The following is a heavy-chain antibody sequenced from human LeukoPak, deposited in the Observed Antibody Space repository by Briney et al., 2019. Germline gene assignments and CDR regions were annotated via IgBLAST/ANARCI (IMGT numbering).Heavy chain of an antibody. V-gene: IGHV3-74*01. CDR1: EFTFSSLW. Sequence: PGGSLRLSCVVSEFTFSSLWMHWVRQAPGQGLVWVSRINTDGTTTNYADSVKGRFTISRDNAKNTLYLQMNSLRADDTAVYYCATARNNRFDYWGQGTLVTVSS. CDR3: ATARNNRFDY. J-gene: IGHJ4*02. D-gene: IGHD1-14*01. CDR2: INTDGTTT.